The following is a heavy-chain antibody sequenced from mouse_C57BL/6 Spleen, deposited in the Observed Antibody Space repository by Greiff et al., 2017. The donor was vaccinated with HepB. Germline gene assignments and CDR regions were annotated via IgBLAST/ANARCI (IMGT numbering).Heavy chain of an antibody. D-gene: IGHD1-1*01. CDR2: IHPNSGST. Sequence: QVQLKQPGAELEKPGASVKLSCKASGYTFTSYWMHWVKQRPGQGLEWIGMIHPNSGSTNYNEKFKSKATLTVDKSSSTAYMQLSSLTSEDSAVYYCARPGGSSLYYYAMDYWGQGTSVTVSS. CDR3: ARPGGSSLYYYAMDY. J-gene: IGHJ4*01. CDR1: GYTFTSYW. V-gene: IGHV1-64*01.